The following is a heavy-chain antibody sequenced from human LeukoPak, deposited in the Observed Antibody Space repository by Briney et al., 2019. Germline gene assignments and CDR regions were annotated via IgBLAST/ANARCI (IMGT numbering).Heavy chain of an antibody. CDR2: ISGTGKST. D-gene: IGHD5-18*01. CDR3: AIDPYPPQLIDH. CDR1: GFTFSSYT. Sequence: GGSLRLSCAASGFTFSSYTLNWVRRAPGEGLEWVSGISGTGKSTYYADSVKGRFTISRDNPKNTLYLQMNSLRAEDTAVYYCAIDPYPPQLIDHWGQGALVSVSS. V-gene: IGHV3-23*01. J-gene: IGHJ4*02.